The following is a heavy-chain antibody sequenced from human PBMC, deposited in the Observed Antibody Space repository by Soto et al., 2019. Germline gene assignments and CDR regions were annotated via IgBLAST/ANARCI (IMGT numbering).Heavy chain of an antibody. Sequence: EVQLLESEGGWVQPGGSLRLSCAASGFTFSNYAMSWARQAPGKGLEWVSGTSGSGISTYYADSVKGRFTISRDNSKNRLYLQMNSLRAEDTAVYYCAKGSCSGRSCYPHLEYWGQGTLVTVSS. D-gene: IGHD2-15*01. CDR1: GFTFSNYA. J-gene: IGHJ4*02. V-gene: IGHV3-23*01. CDR2: TSGSGIST. CDR3: AKGSCSGRSCYPHLEY.